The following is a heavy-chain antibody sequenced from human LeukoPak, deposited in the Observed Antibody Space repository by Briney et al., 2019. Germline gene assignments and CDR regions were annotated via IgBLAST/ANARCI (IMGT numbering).Heavy chain of an antibody. CDR2: IYPGDPDT. Sequence: RGESLKISCKGSGYTFFTYWIGWVRQMPGKGLEWMGIIYPGDPDTRYSPSFQGQVTISADKSIRTAYLQWSSLKASDTAIYYCARPSTTVDWYFDLWGRGTLVTVSS. CDR3: ARPSTTVDWYFDL. V-gene: IGHV5-51*01. CDR1: GYTFFTYW. D-gene: IGHD4-17*01. J-gene: IGHJ2*01.